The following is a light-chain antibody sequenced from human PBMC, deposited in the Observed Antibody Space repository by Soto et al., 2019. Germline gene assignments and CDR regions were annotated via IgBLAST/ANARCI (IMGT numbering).Light chain of an antibody. Sequence: QSVLTQPASVSGSPGQSITISCTGSTSDFGGYNNFSWYQQNPAKAPKLLIYDVSYRPSGIADRFSGSKSGTTASLTISGLQPEDEADYYCSSYGASSTLFGGGTKVTVL. CDR3: SSYGASSTL. CDR1: TSDFGGYNN. CDR2: DVS. V-gene: IGLV2-14*03. J-gene: IGLJ2*01.